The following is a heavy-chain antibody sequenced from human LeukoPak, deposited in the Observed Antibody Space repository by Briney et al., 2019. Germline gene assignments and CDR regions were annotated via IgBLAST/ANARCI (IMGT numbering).Heavy chain of an antibody. J-gene: IGHJ6*03. CDR1: GYTFTSYD. CDR2: MNPKSGNT. D-gene: IGHD6-19*01. CDR3: ARRAVNNSYYYYMDV. V-gene: IGHV1-8*03. Sequence: ASVKVSCKASGYTFTSYDINWVRQVTGQGLEWMGWMNPKSGNTGYAQKFQGRVTITRNTSISTAYMEVSSLRYEDTAVYYCARRAVNNSYYYYMDVWGKGTTVTVSS.